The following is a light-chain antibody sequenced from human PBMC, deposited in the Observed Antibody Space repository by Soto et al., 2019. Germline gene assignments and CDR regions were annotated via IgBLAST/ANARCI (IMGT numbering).Light chain of an antibody. V-gene: IGKV3-15*01. J-gene: IGKJ4*01. CDR3: QQYNDWPLT. CDR2: GAS. Sequence: EIVMTQSPATLSVSPGERATLSCRASQSINNNLAWYQQKRGQGPRLLIDGASSRPTCTPARFSGSGSGTGFTLTISSLQSEDFAIYYCQQYNDWPLTFGGGTKVEIK. CDR1: QSINNN.